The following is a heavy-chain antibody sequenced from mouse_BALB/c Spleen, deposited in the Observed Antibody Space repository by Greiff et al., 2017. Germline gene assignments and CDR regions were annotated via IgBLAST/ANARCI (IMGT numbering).Heavy chain of an antibody. J-gene: IGHJ3*01. CDR3: ARESYYYGSSWFAY. Sequence: VQLKESGAELVKPGASVKLSCTASGFNIKDTYMHWVKQRPEQGLEWIGRIDPANGNTKYDPKFQGKATITADTSSNTAYLQLSSLTSEDTAVYYCARESYYYGSSWFAYWGQGTLVTVSA. D-gene: IGHD1-1*01. CDR2: IDPANGNT. V-gene: IGHV14-3*02. CDR1: GFNIKDTY.